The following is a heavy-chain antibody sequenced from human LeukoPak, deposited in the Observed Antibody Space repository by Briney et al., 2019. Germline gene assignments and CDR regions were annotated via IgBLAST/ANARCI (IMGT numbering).Heavy chain of an antibody. CDR3: ARRLSYCSGGSCSIFDY. V-gene: IGHV5-10-1*01. D-gene: IGHD2-15*01. CDR1: GYRFTNYW. Sequence: GESLKISCKGSGYRFTNYWITWVRQMPGKGLEWMGRIDPADSYTNYSPSFQGLVTVSADKSITTAYLQWSSLKASDTAMYYCARRLSYCSGGSCSIFDYWGQGTLVTVSS. J-gene: IGHJ4*02. CDR2: IDPADSYT.